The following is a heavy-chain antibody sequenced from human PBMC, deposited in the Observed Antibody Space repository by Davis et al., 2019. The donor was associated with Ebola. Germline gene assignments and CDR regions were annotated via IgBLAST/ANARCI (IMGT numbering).Heavy chain of an antibody. CDR3: ARVGYSSGDYGMDV. Sequence: MPSETLSLTCTVSGGSISSYYWSWIRQPPGKGLEWIGYIYYSGSTNYNPSLKSRVTISVDRSKNQFSLKLSSVTAADTAVYYCARVGYSSGDYGMDVWGQGTTVTVSS. J-gene: IGHJ6*02. D-gene: IGHD6-19*01. CDR1: GGSISSYY. V-gene: IGHV4-59*12. CDR2: IYYSGST.